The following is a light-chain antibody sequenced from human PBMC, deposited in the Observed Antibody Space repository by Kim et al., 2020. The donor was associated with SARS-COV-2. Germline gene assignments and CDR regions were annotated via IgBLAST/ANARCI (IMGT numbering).Light chain of an antibody. CDR1: QIVVASY. CDR2: GAS. CDR3: LQYISSPRS. V-gene: IGKV3-20*01. J-gene: IGKJ2*03. Sequence: PGERAPLSCMARQIVVASYLAWYQQKPGPAPKLLINGASSRATGIPDRFSGSGSGTDFTLTISRLEPEDFAVYYGLQYISSPRSLGQGTKLEI.